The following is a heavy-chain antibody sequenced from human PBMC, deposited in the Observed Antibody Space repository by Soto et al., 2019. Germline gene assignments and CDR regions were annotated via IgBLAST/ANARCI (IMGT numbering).Heavy chain of an antibody. Sequence: SQSLSLTCAISGDSVSSNSAAWNWIRQSPSRGFEWLGRTYYRSKWYNDYAVSVKSRITINPDTSKNQFSLQLNSVTPEDTAVYYCARVPGGYDFWSGYTRDYYYYMDVWGKGTTVTVSS. CDR1: GDSVSSNSAA. CDR2: TYYRSKWYN. V-gene: IGHV6-1*01. CDR3: ARVPGGYDFWSGYTRDYYYYMDV. J-gene: IGHJ6*03. D-gene: IGHD3-3*01.